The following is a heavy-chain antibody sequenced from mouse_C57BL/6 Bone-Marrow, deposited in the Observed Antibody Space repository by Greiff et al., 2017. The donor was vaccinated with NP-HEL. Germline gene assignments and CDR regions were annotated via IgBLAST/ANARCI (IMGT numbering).Heavy chain of an antibody. D-gene: IGHD3-1*01. CDR2: IYPGDGDT. CDR3: ARYGLERAWFAY. V-gene: IGHV1-82*01. Sequence: QVQLQQSGPELVKPGASVKISCKASGYAFSSSWMNWVKQRPGKGLEWIGRIYPGDGDTNYNGKFKGKATLTADKSSSTAYMQLSSLTSEDSAVYFCARYGLERAWFAYWGQGTLVTVSA. CDR1: GYAFSSSW. J-gene: IGHJ3*01.